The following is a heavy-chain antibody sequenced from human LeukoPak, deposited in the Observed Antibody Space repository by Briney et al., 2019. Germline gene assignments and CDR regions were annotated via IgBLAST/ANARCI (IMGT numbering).Heavy chain of an antibody. CDR3: ARNESVLGTTGLNDFFDD. CDR1: GGSIRGSSDY. CDR2: VYYGGST. Sequence: SETLSLTCTVSGGSIRGSSDYWGWIRQSPGKGLEWIGSVYYGGSTYYNPSLKSRVSISVDTSKNQFHVRLTSVTAADTAVYYCARNESVLGTTGLNDFFDDWGQGTLVTVSS. J-gene: IGHJ4*02. D-gene: IGHD1-26*01. V-gene: IGHV4-39*01.